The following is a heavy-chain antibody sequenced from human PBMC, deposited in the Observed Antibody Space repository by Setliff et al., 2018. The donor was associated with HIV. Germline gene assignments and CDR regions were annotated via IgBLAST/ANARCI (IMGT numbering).Heavy chain of an antibody. CDR1: GYTLIELS. D-gene: IGHD3-22*01. J-gene: IGHJ4*02. V-gene: IGHV1-24*01. CDR2: FDPEERDT. Sequence: ASVKVSCKVSGYTLIELSIHWVRQAPGKGLEWLGGFDPEERDTNYAQKFQGRFTMTEDTSTDTAYMELSRLRSEDTAVYFCAADYYDSSGFYVWLGFWAQGTLVTVSS. CDR3: AADYYDSSGFYVWLGF.